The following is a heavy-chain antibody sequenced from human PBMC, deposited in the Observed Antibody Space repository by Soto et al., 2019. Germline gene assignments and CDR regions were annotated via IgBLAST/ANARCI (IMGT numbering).Heavy chain of an antibody. J-gene: IGHJ4*02. D-gene: IGHD5-12*01. Sequence: ETLSLTCTLAGGNISSYYWSWIRQPPGKGLEWIGYIYYSGSTNYNPSLKSRVTISVETSNNHFRLKLSSVTAADTDVYYCASRDGYNQVYWGQGTLVTVSS. CDR3: ASRDGYNQVY. CDR1: GGNISSYY. CDR2: IYYSGST. V-gene: IGHV4-59*01.